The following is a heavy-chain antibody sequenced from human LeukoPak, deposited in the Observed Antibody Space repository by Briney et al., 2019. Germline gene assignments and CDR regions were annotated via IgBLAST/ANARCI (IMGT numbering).Heavy chain of an antibody. Sequence: PGGSLRLSCAASGFTFSSYAMSWVRQASGKGLEWVSGISATGGNTDHADSVKGRFTISRDNSKNTLYLQMNSLRAEDTAVYYCAKDRAPRVPDYWGQGTLVTVSS. CDR1: GFTFSSYA. J-gene: IGHJ4*02. CDR3: AKDRAPRVPDY. CDR2: ISATGGNT. V-gene: IGHV3-23*01.